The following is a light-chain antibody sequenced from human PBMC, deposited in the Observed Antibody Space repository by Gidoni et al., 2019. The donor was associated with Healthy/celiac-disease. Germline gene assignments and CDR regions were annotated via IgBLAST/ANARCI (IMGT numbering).Light chain of an antibody. Sequence: DIQMTQSPSSLSASVGDRVTITCRASQSIRSYLNWYQQKPGKAPNLLIYAASSLQSGVPSRFSGSGSGTDFTLTISSLQPEDFATYYCQQSYSTPRTFGQGTKVGIK. V-gene: IGKV1-39*01. CDR2: AAS. J-gene: IGKJ1*01. CDR3: QQSYSTPRT. CDR1: QSIRSY.